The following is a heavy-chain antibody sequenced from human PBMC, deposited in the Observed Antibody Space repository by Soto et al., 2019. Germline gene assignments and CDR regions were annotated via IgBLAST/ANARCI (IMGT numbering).Heavy chain of an antibody. V-gene: IGHV4-31*03. J-gene: IGHJ6*02. CDR2: IYYSGST. CDR3: ARDRGLGYCSSTSCYVVYYGMDV. CDR1: GGSISSGGYY. Sequence: SETLSLTCTVSGGSISSGGYYWSWIRQHPGKGLEWIGYIYYSGSTYYNPSLKSRVTISVDTSKNQFSLKLSSVTAADTAVYYCARDRGLGYCSSTSCYVVYYGMDVWGQGTTVTVSS. D-gene: IGHD2-2*01.